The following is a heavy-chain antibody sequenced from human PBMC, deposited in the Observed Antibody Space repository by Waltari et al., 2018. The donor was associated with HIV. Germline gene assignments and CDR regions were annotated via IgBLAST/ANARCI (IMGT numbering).Heavy chain of an antibody. D-gene: IGHD6-25*01. CDR1: GYRGTSSW. CDR3: ARQAAPARDDAFDI. J-gene: IGHJ3*02. CDR2: IYPGDSDT. Sequence: EVQLVQSGAEVKKRGEAVKIACTGSGYRGTSSWIGWLRQMPGKGLEWMGIIYPGDSDTRYSPSFQGQVTISADKSISTAYLQWSSLKASDTAMYYCARQAAPARDDAFDIWGQGTMVTVSS. V-gene: IGHV5-51*01.